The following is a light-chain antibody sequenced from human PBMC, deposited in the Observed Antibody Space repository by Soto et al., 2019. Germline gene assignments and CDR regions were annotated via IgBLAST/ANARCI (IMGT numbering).Light chain of an antibody. CDR2: DV. V-gene: IGLV2-14*01. CDR3: HSYTSSGTVV. J-gene: IGLJ3*02. CDR1: SSDVGGSIY. Sequence: QSVLTQPASVSEWPGQSITIYCTGTSSDVGGSIYVSWYQLSPGKAPILLIYDVDRPSGVSNRFSGSKSGNTASLTISGLQAEDDADYYCHSYTSSGTVVFGGGTKLTVL.